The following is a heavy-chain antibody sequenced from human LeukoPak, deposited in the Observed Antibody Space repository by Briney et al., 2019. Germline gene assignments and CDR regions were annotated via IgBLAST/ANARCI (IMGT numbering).Heavy chain of an antibody. CDR3: ARHRAAAEGGALDY. D-gene: IGHD6-13*01. CDR1: GYSFTSYW. J-gene: IGHJ4*02. CDR2: IYPGDSDT. Sequence: GESLKISCKGSGYSFTSYWIGWVRQMPGKGLEWMGIIYPGDSDTRYSPSFQGQVTISADKSISAAYLQWSSLKASDNAIYYCARHRAAAEGGALDYWGQGTLVTVSS. V-gene: IGHV5-51*01.